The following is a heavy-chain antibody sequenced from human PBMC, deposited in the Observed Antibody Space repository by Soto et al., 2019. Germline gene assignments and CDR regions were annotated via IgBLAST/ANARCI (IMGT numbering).Heavy chain of an antibody. CDR3: ARSHGSGSYSPNFDY. CDR1: GGSFSGYY. J-gene: IGHJ4*02. V-gene: IGHV4-34*01. CDR2: INHSGST. D-gene: IGHD3-10*01. Sequence: QVQLQQWGAGLLKPSETPSLTCAVYGGSFSGYYWSWIRQPPGKGLEWIGEINHSGSTNYNPSLKSRVTISVDTSKNQFSLKLSSVTAADTAVYYCARSHGSGSYSPNFDYWGQGTLVTVSS.